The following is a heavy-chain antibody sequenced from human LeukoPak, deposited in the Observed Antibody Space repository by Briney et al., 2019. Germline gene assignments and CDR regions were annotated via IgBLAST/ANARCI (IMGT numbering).Heavy chain of an antibody. CDR1: GGSISSSSYY. J-gene: IGHJ4*02. Sequence: PSETLSLTCTVSGGSISSSSYYWGWIRQPPGKGLEWIGSIYYSGSTYYNPSLKSRVTISVDTSKNQFSLKLSSVTAADTAVYYCARHGLGEADFWSGYLYYFDYWGQGTLVTVSS. CDR3: ARHGLGEADFWSGYLYYFDY. CDR2: IYYSGST. V-gene: IGHV4-39*01. D-gene: IGHD3-3*01.